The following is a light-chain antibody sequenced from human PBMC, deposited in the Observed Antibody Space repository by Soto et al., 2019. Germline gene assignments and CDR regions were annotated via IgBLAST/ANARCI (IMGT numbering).Light chain of an antibody. CDR1: GSDVGGYNY. Sequence: ALTQPRSVSGSPGQSVTISCTGTGSDVGGYNYVSWYQQHPGKAPKLIIYDVSKWPSGVPDRFSGSKSANTASLTISGLQAEDEVDYYCCSYAGGLTWVFGGGTKLTVL. V-gene: IGLV2-11*01. CDR2: DVS. CDR3: CSYAGGLTWV. J-gene: IGLJ3*02.